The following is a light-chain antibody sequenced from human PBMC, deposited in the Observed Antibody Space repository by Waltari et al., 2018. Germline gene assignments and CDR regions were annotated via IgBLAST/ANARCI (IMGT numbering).Light chain of an antibody. CDR3: QKSYGLST. CDR1: QSLVFSDGNTY. Sequence: DVVMTQSPLSLPVTLGPPASISCRSSQSLVFSDGNTYLNWFHQRPGQSPRRLIYQVSDRESGVPDRFSGSGSGTDFTLTISSLQAEDVAVYYCQKSYGLSTFGQGTKVEIK. V-gene: IGKV2-30*01. J-gene: IGKJ1*01. CDR2: QVS.